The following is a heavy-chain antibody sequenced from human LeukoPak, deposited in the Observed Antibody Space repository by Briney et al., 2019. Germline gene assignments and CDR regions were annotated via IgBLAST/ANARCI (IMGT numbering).Heavy chain of an antibody. Sequence: GGSLRLSCVVSGFSFSDSYMTWIRQTPGKGLEWLAYISGSGSDIYYADSVKGRFTISRDNAKNSLYLQMSSLRPEDTALYYCSTDPRLLIYWGHGTLVTVSS. D-gene: IGHD2-8*01. V-gene: IGHV3-11*01. CDR3: STDPRLLIY. CDR2: ISGSGSDI. CDR1: GFSFSDSY. J-gene: IGHJ4*01.